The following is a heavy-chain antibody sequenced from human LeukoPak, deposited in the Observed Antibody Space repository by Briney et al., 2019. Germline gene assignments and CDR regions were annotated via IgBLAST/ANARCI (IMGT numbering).Heavy chain of an antibody. Sequence: SETLSLTCTVSGGSISSYYWSWIRQPPGKGLEWIGYIYYSGSTNYNPSLKSRVTISVDTSRNQFSLKLSSVTAADTAVYYCARVGAHYYGSGSYADYWGQGTLVTVSS. CDR1: GGSISSYY. CDR3: ARVGAHYYGSGSYADY. D-gene: IGHD3-10*01. CDR2: IYYSGST. V-gene: IGHV4-59*01. J-gene: IGHJ4*02.